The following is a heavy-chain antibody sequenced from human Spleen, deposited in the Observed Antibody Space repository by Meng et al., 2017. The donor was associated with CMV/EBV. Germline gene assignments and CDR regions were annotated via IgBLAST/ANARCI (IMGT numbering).Heavy chain of an antibody. CDR3: ARDEGEMATAFDY. CDR2: ISSSSSYI. V-gene: IGHV3-21*01. J-gene: IGHJ4*02. CDR1: GFTFSSYS. Sequence: AASGFTFSSYSMNWVRQAPGKGLEWVSSISSSSSYIYYADSVKGRFTISRDNAKNSLYLQMNSLRAEDTAVYYCARDEGEMATAFDYWGQGTLVTVSS. D-gene: IGHD5-24*01.